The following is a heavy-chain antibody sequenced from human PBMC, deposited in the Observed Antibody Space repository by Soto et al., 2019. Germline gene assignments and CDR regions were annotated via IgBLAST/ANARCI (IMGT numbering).Heavy chain of an antibody. J-gene: IGHJ3*02. CDR2: IGTAGDT. Sequence: GGSLRLSCAASGFTFSSYDMHWVRQATGKGLEWVSAIGTAGDTYYPGSVKGRFTISRENAKNSLYLQMNSLRAGDTAVYYCARGVGWWDYDILTGQDAFDIWGQGTMVTVSS. CDR1: GFTFSSYD. D-gene: IGHD3-9*01. V-gene: IGHV3-13*01. CDR3: ARGVGWWDYDILTGQDAFDI.